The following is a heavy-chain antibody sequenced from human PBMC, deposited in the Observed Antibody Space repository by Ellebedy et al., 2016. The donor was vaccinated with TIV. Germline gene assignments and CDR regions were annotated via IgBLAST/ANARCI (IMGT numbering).Heavy chain of an antibody. CDR1: GFTFSSYS. Sequence: GGSLRLSCAASGFTFSSYSMNWVRQAPGKGLEWVSYISSSSSTVHYADSVRGRFIVSRDNAKNSLFLQMNSLRAEDTAVYYCARDPLRLTGYSTSWCDFWGQGTLVTVSS. V-gene: IGHV3-48*04. CDR2: ISSSSSTV. CDR3: ARDPLRLTGYSTSWCDF. J-gene: IGHJ5*01. D-gene: IGHD2-2*01.